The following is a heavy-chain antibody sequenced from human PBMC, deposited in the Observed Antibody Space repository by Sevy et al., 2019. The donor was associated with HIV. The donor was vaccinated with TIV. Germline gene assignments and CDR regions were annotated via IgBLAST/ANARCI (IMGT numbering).Heavy chain of an antibody. D-gene: IGHD3-22*01. V-gene: IGHV3-7*01. CDR2: IKQDGSEI. CDR3: ARDLGYESTGYLPLFDN. J-gene: IGHJ4*02. CDR1: GFIFSGYW. Sequence: GGSLRLSCAASGFIFSGYWMSWVRQAPGRGLEWVANIKQDGSEIYYGDSVKGRFTISRDDSKNTLYLQMNSLRSEDTALYYCARDLGYESTGYLPLFDNWGQGTLVTVSS.